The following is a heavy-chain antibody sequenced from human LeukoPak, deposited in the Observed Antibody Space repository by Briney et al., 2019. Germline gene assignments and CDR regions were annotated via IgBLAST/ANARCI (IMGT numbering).Heavy chain of an antibody. CDR2: IYDSGDT. V-gene: IGHV4-34*01. J-gene: IGHJ5*02. CDR3: ARRRLFDT. CDR1: GGSFSGYH. Sequence: SETLSLTCAVYGGSFSGYHWSWIRQPPGKGLEWIGDIYDSGDTNYNPSLKSRVTISIDTSKKQFFLSLTSVTAADTAMYYCARRRLFDTWGQGTLVTVSS.